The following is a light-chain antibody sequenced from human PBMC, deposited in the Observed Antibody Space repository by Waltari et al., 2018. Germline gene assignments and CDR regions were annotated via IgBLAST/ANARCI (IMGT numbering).Light chain of an antibody. Sequence: EIVLTQSPGTLSLSPGERATLPSRPSKSITSNYLAWYQQTPGQAPRLLIDDASTMATGIPDRFSGSGSGTDFTLTISRLEPEDFAVYYCQQCGRSLYTFGQGTTLEIK. CDR3: QQCGRSLYT. V-gene: IGKV3-20*01. CDR2: DAS. CDR1: KSITSNY. J-gene: IGKJ2*01.